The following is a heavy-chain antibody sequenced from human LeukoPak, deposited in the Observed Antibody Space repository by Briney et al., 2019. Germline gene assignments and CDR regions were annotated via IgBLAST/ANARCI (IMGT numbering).Heavy chain of an antibody. CDR1: GFTFSGYA. D-gene: IGHD1-14*01. Sequence: GGSLRLSCAASGFTFSGYAMTWVRQAPGKGLEWVSTITFSGGSTYYADSVKGRFTISRDNSKNTVYLQMNSLRAEDTAVYYCASGGNPRNDYFDYWGQGTLVTVSP. CDR2: ITFSGGST. J-gene: IGHJ4*02. V-gene: IGHV3-23*01. CDR3: ASGGNPRNDYFDY.